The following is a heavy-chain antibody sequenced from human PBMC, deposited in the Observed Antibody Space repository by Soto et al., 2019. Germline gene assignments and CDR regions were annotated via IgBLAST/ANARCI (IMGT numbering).Heavy chain of an antibody. D-gene: IGHD7-27*01. J-gene: IGHJ4*02. V-gene: IGHV4-34*01. CDR3: ARGWGRIFDS. CDR1: GGSFSGYY. Sequence: SETLSLTCAVYGGSFSGYYWSWIRQPPGKGREWSGEINHSGSTNYHPPLQRRVPISVDTSKNQFSLRLSSVTAADTAVYYCARGWGRIFDSWGPGTLVPVSS. CDR2: INHSGST.